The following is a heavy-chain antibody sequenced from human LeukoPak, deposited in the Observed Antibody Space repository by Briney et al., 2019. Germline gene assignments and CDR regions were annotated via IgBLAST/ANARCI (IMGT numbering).Heavy chain of an antibody. D-gene: IGHD2/OR15-2a*01. J-gene: IGHJ4*02. CDR1: GYMFTVYY. V-gene: IGHV1-46*01. Sequence: GASVKVSCKTSGYMFTVYYLHWVRQAPGQGLEWMGVISPTGGTTRFSQKYQGRITMTRDMSTSTVYMDLSSLRSEDTAVYYCAREMRSSKALDYWGQGTLVTVSS. CDR2: ISPTGGTT. CDR3: AREMRSSKALDY.